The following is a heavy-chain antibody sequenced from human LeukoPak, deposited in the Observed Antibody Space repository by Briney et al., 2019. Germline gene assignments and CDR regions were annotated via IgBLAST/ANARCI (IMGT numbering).Heavy chain of an antibody. J-gene: IGHJ4*02. Sequence: GGSLRLSCAASGFTFSSYAMGWVRQAPGKGLEWVSAISGSGGSTYYADSVKGRFTISRDNSKNTLYLQMNSLRAEDTAVYYCAKDRGITMVRGVIGYWGQGTLVTVSS. CDR1: GFTFSSYA. CDR2: ISGSGGST. V-gene: IGHV3-23*01. D-gene: IGHD3-10*01. CDR3: AKDRGITMVRGVIGY.